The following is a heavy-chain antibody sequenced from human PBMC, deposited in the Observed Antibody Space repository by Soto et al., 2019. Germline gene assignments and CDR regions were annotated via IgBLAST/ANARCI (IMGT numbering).Heavy chain of an antibody. V-gene: IGHV3-21*01. J-gene: IGHJ6*03. CDR1: GFTFSSYS. D-gene: IGHD3-3*02. Sequence: GGSLRLSCAASGFTFSSYSMNWVRQAPGKGLEWVSSISSSSSYIYYADSVKGRFTISRDNAKNSLYLQMNSLRAEDTAVYYCARDSHFWSGYYAYYYYYYMDVWGKGTTVTVSS. CDR3: ARDSHFWSGYYAYYYYYYMDV. CDR2: ISSSSSYI.